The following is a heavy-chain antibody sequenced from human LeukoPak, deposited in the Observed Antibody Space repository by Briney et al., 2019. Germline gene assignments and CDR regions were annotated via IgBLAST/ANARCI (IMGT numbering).Heavy chain of an antibody. D-gene: IGHD1-26*01. Sequence: GSSVKVSCKASGGIFSSYAISWVRQAPGQGLEWMGGIIPIFGTANYAQKFQGRVTITTDESTSTAYMELSSLRSEDTAVYYCASQGRYPVGMDVWGKGTTVTVSS. V-gene: IGHV1-69*05. CDR1: GGIFSSYA. J-gene: IGHJ6*04. CDR3: ASQGRYPVGMDV. CDR2: IIPIFGTA.